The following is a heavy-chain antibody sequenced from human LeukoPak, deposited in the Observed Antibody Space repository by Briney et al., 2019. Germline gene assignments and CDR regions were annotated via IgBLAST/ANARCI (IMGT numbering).Heavy chain of an antibody. CDR1: GFTVSNNY. V-gene: IGHV3-53*01. CDR2: IYSGGST. CDR3: VRNSGELGA. D-gene: IGHD2-21*01. J-gene: IGHJ5*02. Sequence: GGSLRLSCAASGFTVSNNYMSWVRRAAGKGLEWVALIYSGGSTYYADSVKSRFTISRNNTKNTLHLKMNSRRAEDTVVYYCVRNSGELGAWGQGTLVTVSS.